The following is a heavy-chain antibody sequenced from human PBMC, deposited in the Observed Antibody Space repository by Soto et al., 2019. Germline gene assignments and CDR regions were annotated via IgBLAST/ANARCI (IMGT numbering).Heavy chain of an antibody. V-gene: IGHV3-33*06. CDR1: GFSFENYG. J-gene: IGHJ6*02. CDR2: IWYDGSLQ. Sequence: QVQMVEPGGGLVQPGRSLRLSCAASGFSFENYGMHWVRQAPGRGLEWVAIIWYDGSLQYYAAAVKGRFTISRDNSKNTLYLEMNSLRAEDTAVYYCANLWGDGYNLGQDYNGMDVWGQGTTVIVS. D-gene: IGHD5-12*01. CDR3: ANLWGDGYNLGQDYNGMDV.